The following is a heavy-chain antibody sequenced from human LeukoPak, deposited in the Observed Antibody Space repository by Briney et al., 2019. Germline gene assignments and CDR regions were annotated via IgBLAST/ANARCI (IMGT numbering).Heavy chain of an antibody. CDR1: GFTLSSSE. V-gene: IGHV3-48*03. Sequence: GGSLRLSCAASGFTLSSSEMNWVRQAPGKGLEWVSFIAVDETKYYADSVKGRFTTSRDSAKNSLYLQMNSLRAEDTAVYYCASSLSLWANYRCHWGRGTLVTVSS. J-gene: IGHJ4*02. CDR3: ASSLSLWANYRCH. CDR2: IAVDETK. D-gene: IGHD3-16*02.